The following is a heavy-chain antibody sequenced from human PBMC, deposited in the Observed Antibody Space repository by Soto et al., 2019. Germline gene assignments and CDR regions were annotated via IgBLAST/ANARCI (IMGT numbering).Heavy chain of an antibody. CDR1: GYTFTSYD. D-gene: IGHD2-21*02. J-gene: IGHJ4*02. Sequence: ASVKVSCEASGYTFTSYDINWVRQATGQGLEYMGWINPSNGNTRYSQKFQGRVTITRDTSVSTAYMELSSLRSEDTAVYYCARSIVVVTALDYWGQGTLVTVSS. CDR3: ARSIVVVTALDY. V-gene: IGHV1-8*01. CDR2: INPSNGNT.